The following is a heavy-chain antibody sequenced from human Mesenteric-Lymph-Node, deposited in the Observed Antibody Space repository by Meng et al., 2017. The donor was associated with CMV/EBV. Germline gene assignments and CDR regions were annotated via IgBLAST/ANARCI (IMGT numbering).Heavy chain of an antibody. CDR1: GGTFSSYA. CDR2: IIPIFGTA. Sequence: SCKASGGTFSSYAISWVRQAPGQGLEWMGGIIPIFGTANYAQKFQGRVTITTDESTSTAYMELSSLRSEDTAVYYCANEGLVRGFDYWGQGTLVTVSS. V-gene: IGHV1-69*05. J-gene: IGHJ4*02. D-gene: IGHD6-19*01. CDR3: ANEGLVRGFDY.